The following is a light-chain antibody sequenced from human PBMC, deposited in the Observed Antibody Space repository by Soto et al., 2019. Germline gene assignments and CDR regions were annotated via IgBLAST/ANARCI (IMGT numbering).Light chain of an antibody. J-gene: IGKJ1*01. V-gene: IGKV3-20*01. CDR1: QNIRGNE. CDR3: QDYGTSHPWT. CDR2: GGS. Sequence: EVVLTQSPGALSLSPGEGVTLSCRASQNIRGNELAWYRQKRGEAPRLLMYGGSTRADGIPDRFSGRGTGTNLPLNVSRLEPDASAVYYCQDYGTSHPWTFGQGPKLEIK.